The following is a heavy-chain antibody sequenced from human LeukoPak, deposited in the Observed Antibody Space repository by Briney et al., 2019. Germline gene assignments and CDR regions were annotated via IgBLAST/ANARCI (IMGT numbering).Heavy chain of an antibody. CDR1: GFTFTTFW. J-gene: IGHJ5*02. Sequence: PGGSLRLSCATSGFTFTTFWMHWVRQAPGKGLVWVSRINHDGSSTNYADSVKGRFTISRDNAKNTVFLQTNSLRAEDTAVYYCARDSFLGDDFWSGLNWFDPWGQGTLVTVSS. V-gene: IGHV3-74*01. D-gene: IGHD3-3*01. CDR2: INHDGSST. CDR3: ARDSFLGDDFWSGLNWFDP.